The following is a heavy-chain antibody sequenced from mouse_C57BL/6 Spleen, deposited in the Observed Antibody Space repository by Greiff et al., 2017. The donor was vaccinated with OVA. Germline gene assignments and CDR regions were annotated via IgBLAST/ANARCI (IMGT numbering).Heavy chain of an antibody. J-gene: IGHJ1*03. Sequence: QVQLQQPGAELVRPGSSVKLSCKASGYTFTSYWMHWVKQRPIQGLEWIGNIDPSDSETHYNQKFKDKATLTVDKSSSTAYMQLSSLTSEDSAVYYCARDGYYEGYFDVWGTGTTVTVSS. D-gene: IGHD2-3*01. CDR3: ARDGYYEGYFDV. V-gene: IGHV1-52*01. CDR2: IDPSDSET. CDR1: GYTFTSYW.